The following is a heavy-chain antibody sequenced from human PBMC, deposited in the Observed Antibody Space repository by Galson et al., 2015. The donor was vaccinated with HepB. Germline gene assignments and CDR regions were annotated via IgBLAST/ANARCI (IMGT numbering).Heavy chain of an antibody. Sequence: SLRLSCAASGFTFRNYWMNWVRQTPGKGLEWVANINHYGSEREYVDSVKGRFTISRNNTKNSLYLQMNNVRAEDTALYYCVRERGGWFDPWGQGTLVTVSS. J-gene: IGHJ5*02. D-gene: IGHD2-15*01. V-gene: IGHV3-7*01. CDR2: INHYGSER. CDR3: VRERGGWFDP. CDR1: GFTFRNYW.